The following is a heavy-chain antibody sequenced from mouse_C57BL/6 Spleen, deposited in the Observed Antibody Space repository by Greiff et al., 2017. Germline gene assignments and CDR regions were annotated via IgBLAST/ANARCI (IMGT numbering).Heavy chain of an antibody. V-gene: IGHV1-55*01. D-gene: IGHD2-1*01. Sequence: QVQLQQPGAELVKPGASVKMSCKASGYTFTNYWINWVKQRPGHGLEWIGDIYPGSGSTNYTAKFKSKATLTVVTSASTTYMQLSSLTSADSAVYDCARRYYYGQYYAIDYWGQGTSVTVSS. CDR2: IYPGSGST. J-gene: IGHJ4*01. CDR3: ARRYYYGQYYAIDY. CDR1: GYTFTNYW.